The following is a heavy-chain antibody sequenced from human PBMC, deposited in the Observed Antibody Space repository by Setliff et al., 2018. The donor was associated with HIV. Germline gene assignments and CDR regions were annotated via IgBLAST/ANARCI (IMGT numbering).Heavy chain of an antibody. Sequence: PSETLSLTCTVSGGSISSYYWSWIRQPAGKGLEWIGRIYTSVNTNYNPSLKSRVTMSLDTSKSQFSLKRSSVTAADTAVYYCARGPTTSWYYFDYWGQGTLVTVSS. D-gene: IGHD2-2*01. CDR3: ARGPTTSWYYFDY. CDR1: GGSISSYY. V-gene: IGHV4-4*07. CDR2: IYTSVNT. J-gene: IGHJ4*02.